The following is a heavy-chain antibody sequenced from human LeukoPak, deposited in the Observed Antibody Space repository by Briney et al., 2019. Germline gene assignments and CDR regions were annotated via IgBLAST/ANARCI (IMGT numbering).Heavy chain of an antibody. CDR2: MNPNSDNT. Sequence: GSALKECFKEAGDTCTSYDINWGGQPTGQELEWMGWMNPNSDNTGYAQKFQGRVTMTRNTSISTAYMELSSLRSEDTAVYYCARVGEVAVAGTTAEYFQHWGQGTLVTVSS. D-gene: IGHD6-19*01. V-gene: IGHV1-8*01. CDR1: GDTCTSYD. J-gene: IGHJ1*01. CDR3: ARVGEVAVAGTTAEYFQH.